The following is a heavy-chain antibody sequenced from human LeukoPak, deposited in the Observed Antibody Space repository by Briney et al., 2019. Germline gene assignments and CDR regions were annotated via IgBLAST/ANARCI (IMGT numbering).Heavy chain of an antibody. V-gene: IGHV3-48*03. CDR1: GFTFSSYE. J-gene: IGHJ6*02. CDR2: ISSSGSTI. D-gene: IGHD2-2*01. Sequence: GGSLRLSCAASGFTFSSYEMNWVRQAPGKGLEWVSYISSSGSTIYYADSVKGRFTISRDNAKNSLYLQMNSLRAEDTAVYYRARAGVVPATMPSGGMDVWGQGTTVTVSS. CDR3: ARAGVVPATMPSGGMDV.